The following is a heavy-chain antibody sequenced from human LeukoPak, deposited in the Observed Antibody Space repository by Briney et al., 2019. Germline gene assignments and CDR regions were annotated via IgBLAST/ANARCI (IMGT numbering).Heavy chain of an antibody. Sequence: PSETLSLTCTVSGGSIRSSYYYWGWIRQPPGKGLEWIGSIYDSGSTYYNPSLKSRVTISVDTSKNQLSLKLNSVTAADTAVYYCARVGYFDWLFAPYYFDYWGQGTLVTVSS. D-gene: IGHD3-9*01. CDR2: IYDSGST. CDR3: ARVGYFDWLFAPYYFDY. CDR1: GGSIRSSYYY. J-gene: IGHJ4*02. V-gene: IGHV4-39*01.